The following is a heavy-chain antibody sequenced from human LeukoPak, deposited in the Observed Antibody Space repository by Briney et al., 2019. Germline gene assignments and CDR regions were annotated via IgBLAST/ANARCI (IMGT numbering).Heavy chain of an antibody. J-gene: IGHJ4*02. V-gene: IGHV1-18*01. CDR2: ISAYNGNT. CDR3: AXXXXXAYCSSTSCQIDY. D-gene: IGHD2-2*01. Sequence: ASVKVSCKASGYTFTSYGIIWVRQAPGQGLEWMGWISAYNGNTNYAQKLQGRVTMTTDTSTSTAYMELRSLRSDDTAVYYCAXXXXXAYCSSTSCQIDYWGQGTLVTVSS. CDR1: GYTFTSYG.